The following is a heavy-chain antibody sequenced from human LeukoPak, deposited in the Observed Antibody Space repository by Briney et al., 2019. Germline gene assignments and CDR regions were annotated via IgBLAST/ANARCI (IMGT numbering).Heavy chain of an antibody. CDR1: GFTFSSYW. D-gene: IGHD7-27*01. J-gene: IGHJ2*01. CDR3: ARETDWGFWYFDL. CDR2: INTDGSST. Sequence: GGSPRLSCAASGFTFSSYWMHWVRQAPGKGLVWVSRINTDGSSTSYADSVKGRFTISRDNAKNTLYLQMNSLRAEDTAVYYCARETDWGFWYFDLWGRGTLVTVSS. V-gene: IGHV3-74*01.